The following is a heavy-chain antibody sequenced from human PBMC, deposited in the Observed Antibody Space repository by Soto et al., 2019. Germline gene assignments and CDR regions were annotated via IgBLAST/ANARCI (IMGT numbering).Heavy chain of an antibody. D-gene: IGHD2-15*01. J-gene: IGHJ1*01. CDR1: GGSFSGYY. Sequence: EQLQQWGAGLLKPSETLSLTCAVYGGSFSGYYWSWIRQPPGKGLEWIGEINHSGSTNYNPSLKSRVTISVDTSKNQFSLKLSSVTAADTAVYYCARGRSGRYCSGGSCHEYFQHWGQGTLVTVSS. V-gene: IGHV4-34*01. CDR2: INHSGST. CDR3: ARGRSGRYCSGGSCHEYFQH.